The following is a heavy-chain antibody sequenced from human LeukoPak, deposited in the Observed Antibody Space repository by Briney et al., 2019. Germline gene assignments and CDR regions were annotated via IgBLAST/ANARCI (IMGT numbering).Heavy chain of an antibody. CDR2: IYSGGST. CDR1: GFTVSSNY. Sequence: GGSLRLSCAASGFTVSSNYMSWVRQAPGKGLEWVSVIYSGGSTYYADSVKGRFTISRDNTKNTLYLQMNSLRAEDTAVYYCARDGPPTGTDYWGQGTLVTVSS. CDR3: ARDGPPTGTDY. V-gene: IGHV3-53*01. D-gene: IGHD4-17*01. J-gene: IGHJ4*02.